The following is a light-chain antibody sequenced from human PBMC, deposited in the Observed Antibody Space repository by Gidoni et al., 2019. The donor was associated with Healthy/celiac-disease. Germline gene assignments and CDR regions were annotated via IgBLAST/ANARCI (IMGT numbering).Light chain of an antibody. Sequence: EIVLTQSPGTLSLSPGERATLSCRASQSVSSSSLAWYQRKPGQAPRLLIYGASCRATGIPDRFSGSGSGTDFTLTISRLEPEDFAVYYCQHYGSSPRFXQXTKVEIK. CDR3: QHYGSSPR. CDR2: GAS. CDR1: QSVSSSS. J-gene: IGKJ1*01. V-gene: IGKV3-20*01.